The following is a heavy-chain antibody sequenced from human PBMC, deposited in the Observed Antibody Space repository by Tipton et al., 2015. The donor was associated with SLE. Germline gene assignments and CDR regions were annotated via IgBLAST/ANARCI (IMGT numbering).Heavy chain of an antibody. V-gene: IGHV4-59*01. J-gene: IGHJ4*02. Sequence: GLVKPSETLSLTCTVSGGSISSYYWSWIRQPPGKGLEWLGYIYYSGSTNYNPSLKSRVTISVDMSKNQFSLKLTSVTSADTAVYYCARGEQLAHFDYWGQGTLVTVSS. CDR2: IYYSGST. D-gene: IGHD6-13*01. CDR1: GGSISSYY. CDR3: ARGEQLAHFDY.